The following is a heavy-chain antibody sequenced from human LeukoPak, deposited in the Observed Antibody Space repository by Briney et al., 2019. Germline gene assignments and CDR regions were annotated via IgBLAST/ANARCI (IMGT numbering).Heavy chain of an antibody. CDR2: IKEDGSEK. CDR3: AKSDCGSHGCKLLNY. D-gene: IGHD2-21*01. CDR1: GFTFNRDW. V-gene: IGHV3-7*03. Sequence: GGSLRLSCAASGFTFNRDWTAWVRQAPGKGLEWVANIKEDGSEKNYVDSVKGRFTISRDNSKNTLSLQMNGLRADDTAIYYCAKSDCGSHGCKLLNYWGQGILVTVSS. J-gene: IGHJ4*02.